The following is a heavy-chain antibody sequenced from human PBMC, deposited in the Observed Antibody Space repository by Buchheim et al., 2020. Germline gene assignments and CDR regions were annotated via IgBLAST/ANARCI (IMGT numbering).Heavy chain of an antibody. Sequence: QVQLVESGGGVVQPGRSLRLSCAASGFTFSSYAMHWVRQAPGKGLEWVAVISYDGSNKYYADSVKGRFTISRDNSKNTLYLLMNSLRAEDTAVYYCARVVRGYSYGYVTIFDYWGQGTL. CDR1: GFTFSSYA. CDR2: ISYDGSNK. D-gene: IGHD5-18*01. CDR3: ARVVRGYSYGYVTIFDY. J-gene: IGHJ4*02. V-gene: IGHV3-30*04.